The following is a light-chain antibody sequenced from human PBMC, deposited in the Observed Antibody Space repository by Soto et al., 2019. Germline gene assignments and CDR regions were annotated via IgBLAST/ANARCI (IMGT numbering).Light chain of an antibody. CDR2: DTS. J-gene: IGKJ1*01. V-gene: IGKV3D-20*01. Sequence: DIVLTQSPATLSLSPGERATLYCGASQRVSGGFLAWYQQKPGLAPRLILYDTSFRATGIPDRFSGSGSGTDFTLTISRLDPEDVAVYYCQQYGSSPSFGQGTKV. CDR3: QQYGSSPS. CDR1: QRVSGGF.